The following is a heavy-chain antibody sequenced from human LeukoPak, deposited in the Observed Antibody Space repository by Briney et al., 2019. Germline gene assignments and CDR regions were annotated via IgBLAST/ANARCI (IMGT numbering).Heavy chain of an antibody. D-gene: IGHD1-1*01. V-gene: IGHV3-23*01. CDR2: ISGSGGST. J-gene: IGHJ5*02. Sequence: PGGSLRLSCAASGFTFSSYVMSWVRQAPGKGLEWVSAISGSGGSTYYADSVKGRFTVSRDNSKNTLYLQMNSLRAEDTAVYYCVYWGTTGTTDWFDPWGQGTLVTVSS. CDR1: GFTFSSYV. CDR3: VYWGTTGTTDWFDP.